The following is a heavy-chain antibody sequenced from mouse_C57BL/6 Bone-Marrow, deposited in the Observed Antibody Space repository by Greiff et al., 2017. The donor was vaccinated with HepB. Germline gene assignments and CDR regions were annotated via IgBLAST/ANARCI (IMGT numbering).Heavy chain of an antibody. CDR3: AREAHYYGSSYVRFAY. Sequence: VQLQQPGAELVRPGSSVKLSCKASGYTFTSYWMDWVKQRPGQGLEWIGNIYPSDSETHYNQKFKDKATLTVDKSSSTAYMQLSSLTSEDSAVYYCAREAHYYGSSYVRFAYWGQGTLVTVSA. CDR1: GYTFTSYW. CDR2: IYPSDSET. J-gene: IGHJ3*01. D-gene: IGHD1-1*01. V-gene: IGHV1-61*01.